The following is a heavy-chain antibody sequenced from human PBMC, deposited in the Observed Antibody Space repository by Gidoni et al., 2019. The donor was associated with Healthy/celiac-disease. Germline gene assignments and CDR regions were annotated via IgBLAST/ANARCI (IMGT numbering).Heavy chain of an antibody. CDR1: GGSFSGYY. V-gene: IGHV4-34*01. CDR3: ARGVGGSYYVYYYYGMDV. CDR2: INHSGST. D-gene: IGHD1-26*01. J-gene: IGHJ6*02. Sequence: QMQLQQWGAGLLKPSETLSLTCAVYGGSFSGYYWSWIRQPPGKGLEWIGEINHSGSTNYNPSLKSRVTISVDTSKNQFSLKLSSVTAADTAVYDCARGVGGSYYVYYYYGMDVWGQGTTVTVSS.